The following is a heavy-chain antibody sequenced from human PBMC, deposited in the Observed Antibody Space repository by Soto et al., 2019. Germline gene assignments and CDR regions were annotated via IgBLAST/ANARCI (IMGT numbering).Heavy chain of an antibody. CDR1: GDTFRSYA. V-gene: IGHV1-69*01. D-gene: IGHD3-22*01. Sequence: QVQLLQSGAEARHPGSSVKVSCKASGDTFRSYAISWVRQAPGRGLEWMGAVVPFLRTEHYALRFLDRVTIIADESTKTVYMDLNSLTSDDTAIYFCARGEGYYDSSGLEYYHGMDVWGQGTMVTVSS. CDR3: ARGEGYYDSSGLEYYHGMDV. J-gene: IGHJ6*02. CDR2: VVPFLRTE.